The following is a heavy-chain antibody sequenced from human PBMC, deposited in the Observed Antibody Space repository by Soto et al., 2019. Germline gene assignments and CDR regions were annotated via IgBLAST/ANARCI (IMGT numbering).Heavy chain of an antibody. CDR3: ATWQGFLNFHF. V-gene: IGHV3-33*01. CDR1: GLPFSLFG. D-gene: IGHD3-10*01. Sequence: GPSMRLSWSAAGLPFSLFGMHRVRLGTGKGLEWVEAIWDDGRRQYHADSVKDRLFISRDNSKNTLCLQLDSLRPADTAVYYCATWQGFLNFHFWAQGTLVTVSA. CDR2: IWDDGRRQ. J-gene: IGHJ4*02.